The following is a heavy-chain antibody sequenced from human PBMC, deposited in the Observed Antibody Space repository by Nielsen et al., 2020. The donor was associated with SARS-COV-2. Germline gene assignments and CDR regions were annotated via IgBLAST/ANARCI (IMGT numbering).Heavy chain of an antibody. J-gene: IGHJ6*03. V-gene: IGHV3-66*01. CDR2: IFSDGST. Sequence: GESLKISCAASGFIVSKNYMNWVRQAPGKGLEWVSVIFSDGSTYYADSVKGRFTISRDTSRNTLFLQMNSLRDEDTGVYYCARDGVGYYYYIDVWGKRTTVTVSS. CDR1: GFIVSKNY. CDR3: ARDGVGYYYYIDV. D-gene: IGHD3-3*01.